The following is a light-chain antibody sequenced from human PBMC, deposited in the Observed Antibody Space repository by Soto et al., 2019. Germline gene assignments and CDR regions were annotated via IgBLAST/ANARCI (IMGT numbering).Light chain of an antibody. Sequence: FVVTQSPDTLSLSPGERATLSCRASPSVSSSVAWYQHKTGQSPRVVIYSGYKRATGIPARFSGSGSGTDFTLTISGLEVDDFAMYSCQQRESWLRVFGQGTKVEVK. CDR2: SGY. CDR3: QQRESWLRV. V-gene: IGKV3-11*01. CDR1: PSVSSS. J-gene: IGKJ1*01.